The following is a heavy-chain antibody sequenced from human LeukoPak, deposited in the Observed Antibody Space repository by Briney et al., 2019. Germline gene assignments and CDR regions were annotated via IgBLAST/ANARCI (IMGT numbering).Heavy chain of an antibody. J-gene: IGHJ6*02. V-gene: IGHV1-3*01. CDR1: GYTFTSYA. CDR2: INAGNGNT. D-gene: IGHD2-2*02. Sequence: ASVNVSCKASGYTFTSYAMHWVRQAPGQRLEWMGWINAGNGNTKYSQKFQGRVTITRDTSASTAYMELSSLRSEDTAVYYCARVDCSSTSCYSYYYYGMDVWGQGTTVTVSS. CDR3: ARVDCSSTSCYSYYYYGMDV.